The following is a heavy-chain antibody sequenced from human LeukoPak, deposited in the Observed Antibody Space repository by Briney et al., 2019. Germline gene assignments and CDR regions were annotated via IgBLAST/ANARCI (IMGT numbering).Heavy chain of an antibody. CDR3: ARESAVGYCTNGVCAGPDY. CDR1: GFTFSSYG. Sequence: PGGSLRLSCAASGFTFSSYGMHWVRQAPGKGLEWVAVIWYDGSNKYYADSVKGRFTISRDNSKNTLYLQMNSLRAEDTAVYYCARESAVGYCTNGVCAGPDYWGQGTLVTVSS. D-gene: IGHD2-8*01. CDR2: IWYDGSNK. J-gene: IGHJ4*02. V-gene: IGHV3-33*01.